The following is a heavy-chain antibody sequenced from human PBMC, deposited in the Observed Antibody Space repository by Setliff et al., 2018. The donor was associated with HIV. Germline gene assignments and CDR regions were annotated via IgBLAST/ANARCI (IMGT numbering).Heavy chain of an antibody. V-gene: IGHV4-59*11. J-gene: IGHJ6*02. CDR3: ARPVSKYFYAMDV. CDR2: MYSSGRV. Sequence: PSETLSLTCTVSGDSISSHYWSWIRQPPGKGLEWIGTMYSSGRVSYNSSLETRVTISGDTSKNHFSLNMTSVTAADTAVYYCARPVSKYFYAMDVWGLGTTVTVSS. CDR1: GDSISSHY.